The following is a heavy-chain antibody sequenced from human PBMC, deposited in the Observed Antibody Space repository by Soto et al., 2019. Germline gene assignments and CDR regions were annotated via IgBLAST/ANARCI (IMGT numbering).Heavy chain of an antibody. J-gene: IGHJ4*02. CDR1: GFTFSSYA. Sequence: GGSLRLSCAASGFTFSSYAMSWVRQAPGKGLEWVSAISGSGGSTYYADSVKGRFTISRDNSKNTLYLQMNSLRAEDTAVYYCAKGYCSGGSCYVFDYWGQGXLVTVSS. CDR3: AKGYCSGGSCYVFDY. D-gene: IGHD2-15*01. V-gene: IGHV3-23*01. CDR2: ISGSGGST.